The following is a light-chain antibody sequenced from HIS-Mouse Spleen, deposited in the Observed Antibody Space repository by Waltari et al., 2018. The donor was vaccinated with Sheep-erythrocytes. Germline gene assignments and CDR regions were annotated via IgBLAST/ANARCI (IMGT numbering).Light chain of an antibody. J-gene: IGLJ1*01. CDR3: CSYAGSYNHV. Sequence: QSALTQPRSVSGSPGQSVTISCTGPSSDVVGSNYVSWYQQHPGKAPKLMIYDVSKRPSGVPDRFSGSKSGNTASLTISGLQAEDEADYYCCSYAGSYNHVFATGTKVTVL. CDR2: DVS. CDR1: SSDVVGSNY. V-gene: IGLV2-11*01.